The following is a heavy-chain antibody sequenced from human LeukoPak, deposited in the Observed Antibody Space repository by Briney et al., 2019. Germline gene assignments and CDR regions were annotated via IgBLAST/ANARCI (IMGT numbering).Heavy chain of an antibody. CDR3: ARDSQKSENGALRAFDI. CDR2: ISYDGSNK. J-gene: IGHJ3*02. D-gene: IGHD4-17*01. V-gene: IGHV3-30-3*01. CDR1: GFTFSSYA. Sequence: GRSLRLSCAASGFTFSSYAMHWVRQAPGKGLEWVAVISYDGSNKYYADSVKGRFTISRDNSKNTLYLQMNSLRAEDTAVYYCARDSQKSENGALRAFDIWGQGTMVTVSS.